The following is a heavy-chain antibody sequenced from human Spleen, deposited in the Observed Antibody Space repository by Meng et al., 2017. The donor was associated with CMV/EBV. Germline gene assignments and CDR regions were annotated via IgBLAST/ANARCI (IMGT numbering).Heavy chain of an antibody. CDR1: GYNFASSW. V-gene: IGHV5-51*01. Sequence: GESLKISCKGSGYNFASSWIAWMRQGPGQGLEWVGIIYPGDSKTNYSPSPPGRVTITADKSTKNAYLQWNSLTTSDTAVYYCARGGLVRGVVLPKWFDPWGHGTLVTVSS. CDR2: IYPGDSKT. D-gene: IGHD3-10*01. J-gene: IGHJ5*02. CDR3: ARGGLVRGVVLPKWFDP.